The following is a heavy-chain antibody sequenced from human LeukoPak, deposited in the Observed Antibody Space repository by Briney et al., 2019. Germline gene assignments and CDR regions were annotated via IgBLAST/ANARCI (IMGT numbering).Heavy chain of an antibody. D-gene: IGHD3-10*01. Sequence: GGSLRLSCAASGFTFSSYGMHWVRQAPGKGLEWVAFIRYDGSNKFSADSVKGRFTISSDNSKNTLYLQMNSLRAEDTAVYYCARVLGDSGSHLFDYWGQGTLVTVSS. J-gene: IGHJ4*02. CDR2: IRYDGSNK. V-gene: IGHV3-30*02. CDR1: GFTFSSYG. CDR3: ARVLGDSGSHLFDY.